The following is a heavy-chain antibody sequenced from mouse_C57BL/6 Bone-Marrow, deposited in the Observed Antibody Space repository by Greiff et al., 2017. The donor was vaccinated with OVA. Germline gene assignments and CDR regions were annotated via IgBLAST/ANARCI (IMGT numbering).Heavy chain of an antibody. CDR3: ARHSTLAY. D-gene: IGHD5-1*01. CDR2: ISSGGSYT. Sequence: EVMLVESGGDLVKPGGSLKLSCAASGFTLSSYGMSWVRQTPDKRLEWVATISSGGSYTYYPDSVKGRFTISRDNAKNTLYLQMSSLKSEDTAMYYCARHSTLAYWGQGTLVTVSA. J-gene: IGHJ3*01. CDR1: GFTLSSYG. V-gene: IGHV5-6*01.